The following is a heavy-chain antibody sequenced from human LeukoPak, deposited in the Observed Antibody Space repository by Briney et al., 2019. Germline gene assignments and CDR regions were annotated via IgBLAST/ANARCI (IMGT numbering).Heavy chain of an antibody. CDR2: IYYSGST. CDR1: GGSISSGGYY. V-gene: IGHV4-31*03. CDR3: AIISGDYFDY. J-gene: IGHJ4*02. D-gene: IGHD3-10*01. Sequence: SETLSLTCTVSGGSISSGGYYWSWIRQHPGKGLEWIGYIYYSGSTYYNPSLKSRVTISVDTSKNQFSLKLSSVTAADTAVYYCAIISGDYFDYWGQGTLDTVSS.